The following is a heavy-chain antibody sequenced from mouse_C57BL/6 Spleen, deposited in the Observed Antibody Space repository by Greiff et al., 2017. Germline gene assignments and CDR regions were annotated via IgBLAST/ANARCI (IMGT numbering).Heavy chain of an antibody. J-gene: IGHJ3*01. Sequence: EVQLQQSGPVLVKPGASVKMSCKASGYTFTDYYMNWVKQSHGKSLEWIGVINPYNGGTSYNQKFKGKATLTVDKSSSTAYMELNSLTSEDSAVYYCARWGYYAFAYWGQGTLVTVSA. CDR3: ARWGYYAFAY. V-gene: IGHV1-19*01. CDR2: INPYNGGT. D-gene: IGHD2-3*01. CDR1: GYTFTDYY.